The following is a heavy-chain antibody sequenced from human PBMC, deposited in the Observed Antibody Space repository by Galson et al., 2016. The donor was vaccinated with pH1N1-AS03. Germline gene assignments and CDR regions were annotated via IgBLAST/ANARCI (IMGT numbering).Heavy chain of an antibody. J-gene: IGHJ3*02. V-gene: IGHV2-5*02. D-gene: IGHD3-16*01. CDR2: IYWDDAK. Sequence: PALVKPTQTLTLTCSLSGVSVPSSGLAVGWFRLPPGKALEWLALIYWDDAKRFSPSPRNRLTITKDTSRNQAVLTVTNVDPLDTATYFCALPNSWGNAFEIWGPGTMVTVAS. CDR3: ALPNSWGNAFEI. CDR1: GVSVPSSGLA.